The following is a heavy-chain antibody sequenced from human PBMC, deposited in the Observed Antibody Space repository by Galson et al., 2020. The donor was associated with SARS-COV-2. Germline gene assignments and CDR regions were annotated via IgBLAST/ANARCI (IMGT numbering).Heavy chain of an antibody. CDR3: AKEGIDCSSTSCYEGWVYYYYGMDV. J-gene: IGHJ6*02. CDR1: GFTFSSYG. Sequence: GGSLRLSCAASGFTFSSYGMHWVRQAPGKGLEWVAVISYDGSNKYYADSVKGRFTISRDNSKNTLYLQMNSLRAEDTAVYYCAKEGIDCSSTSCYEGWVYYYYGMDVWGQGTTVTVSS. D-gene: IGHD2-2*01. CDR2: ISYDGSNK. V-gene: IGHV3-30*18.